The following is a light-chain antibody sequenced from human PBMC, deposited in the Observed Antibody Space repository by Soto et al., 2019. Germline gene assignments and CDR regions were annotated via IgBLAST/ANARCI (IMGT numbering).Light chain of an antibody. Sequence: QSALTQPPSASGSHGQSVTISCTGTSSDFGGYNYVSRYQQHPGKAPKLIIYEVTKRPSGVPDRFSGSKSGNTASLTVSGLQAEDEADSYCSSYAGSNSYVFGTGTKLTVL. CDR3: SSYAGSNSYV. J-gene: IGLJ1*01. CDR2: EVT. V-gene: IGLV2-8*01. CDR1: SSDFGGYNY.